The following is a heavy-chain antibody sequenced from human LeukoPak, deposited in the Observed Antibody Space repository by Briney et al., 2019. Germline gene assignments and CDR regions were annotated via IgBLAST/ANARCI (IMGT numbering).Heavy chain of an antibody. CDR2: IKEDGSER. Sequence: GGSLRLSCEGSAFIFSGHWMNWVCQTPGKGLEWVASIKEDGSERQYVDSVKGRFSISRDNTKGSLFLQLNSLRAEDTAVYYCARRRYNWNAIDYWGQGTLVTVSS. V-gene: IGHV3-7*03. CDR3: ARRRYNWNAIDY. D-gene: IGHD1-20*01. CDR1: AFIFSGHW. J-gene: IGHJ4*02.